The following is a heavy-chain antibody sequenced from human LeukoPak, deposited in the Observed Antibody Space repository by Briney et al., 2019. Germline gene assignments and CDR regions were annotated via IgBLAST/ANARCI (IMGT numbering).Heavy chain of an antibody. J-gene: IGHJ4*02. CDR2: ISSSGDNT. V-gene: IGHV3-23*01. CDR3: TIDQSIAVAGSFVS. CDR1: GFTFTNYF. D-gene: IGHD6-19*01. Sequence: GGSLRLSCAASGFTFTNYFMTWVRQAPGKGLEWVSSISSSGDNTYYADSVRGRFTISRDNSKNTLHLQMNSLRGEDTALYYCTIDQSIAVAGSFVSWGQGTLVTVSS.